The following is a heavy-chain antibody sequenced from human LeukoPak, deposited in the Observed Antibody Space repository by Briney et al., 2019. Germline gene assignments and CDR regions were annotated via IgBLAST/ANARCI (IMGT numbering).Heavy chain of an antibody. D-gene: IGHD6-25*01. CDR1: GFTFSSYAM. V-gene: IGHV4-4*02. CDR3: ARGGLSGASFDY. J-gene: IGHJ4*02. CDR2: IYHSGST. Sequence: PGGSLRLSCAASGFTFSSYAMSWVRQPPGKGLEWIGEIYHSGSTNYNPSLKSRVTISVDKSKNQFSLKLSSVTAADTAVYYCARGGLSGASFDYWGQGTLVTVSS.